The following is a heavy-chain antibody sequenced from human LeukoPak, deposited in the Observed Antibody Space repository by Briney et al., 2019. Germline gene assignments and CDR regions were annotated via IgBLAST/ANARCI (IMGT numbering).Heavy chain of an antibody. D-gene: IGHD2-15*01. CDR2: IIPIFGTA. Sequence: SVKVSCKASGGTFSSYAISWVRQAPGQGLEWMGGIIPIFGTANYAQKFQGRVTITADESTSTAYMELSSLRSEDTAVYYCARGPGLGYCSGGSCYPHIPTLINRFDPWGQGTLVTVSS. J-gene: IGHJ5*02. CDR1: GGTFSSYA. V-gene: IGHV1-69*13. CDR3: ARGPGLGYCSGGSCYPHIPTLINRFDP.